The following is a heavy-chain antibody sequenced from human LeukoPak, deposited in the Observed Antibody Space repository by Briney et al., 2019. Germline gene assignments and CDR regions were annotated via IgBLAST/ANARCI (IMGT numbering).Heavy chain of an antibody. J-gene: IGHJ6*03. Sequence: HRASVKVSCKASGGTFSSYTISWVRQAPGQGLERMGRMIPILGIANYAQKFQGRVTITADKSTSTAYMELSSLRSEDTAVYYCARSQSTIFGVVTLYYYYMDVWGKGTTVTVSS. CDR3: ARSQSTIFGVVTLYYYYMDV. CDR2: MIPILGIA. D-gene: IGHD3-3*01. CDR1: GGTFSSYT. V-gene: IGHV1-69*02.